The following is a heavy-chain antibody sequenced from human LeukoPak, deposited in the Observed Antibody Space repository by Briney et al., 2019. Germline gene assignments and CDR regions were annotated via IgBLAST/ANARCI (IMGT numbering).Heavy chain of an antibody. CDR1: GFTFSSYW. CDR2: IKQDGSEK. Sequence: GGSLRLSCAASGFTFSSYWMSWVRQAPGKGLEWVANIKQDGSEKYYVDSVKGRFTISRDNAKNSLYLQMNSLRAEDTAVYYCARGATYYYDSSGRGRRYYFDYWGQGTLVTVSS. CDR3: ARGATYYYDSSGRGRRYYFDY. J-gene: IGHJ4*02. D-gene: IGHD3-22*01. V-gene: IGHV3-7*01.